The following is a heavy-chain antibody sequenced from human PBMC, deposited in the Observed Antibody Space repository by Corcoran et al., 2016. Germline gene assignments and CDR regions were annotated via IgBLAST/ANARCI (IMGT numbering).Heavy chain of an antibody. V-gene: IGHV1-2*02. D-gene: IGHD3-10*01. CDR2: INPSSGGT. CDR1: GYSFTGYY. CDR3: ARVRVGYFGSGSYYALDS. Sequence: QVQLVQSGAEVKKPGASVKVSCKASGYSFTGYYMHWVRQAPGQGLEWMGWINPSSGGTNYAQKFQGRVTMSRDTSHTTAYLELRGLRSDDTAVYYCARVRVGYFGSGSYYALDSWGQGTLVSVSS. J-gene: IGHJ4*02.